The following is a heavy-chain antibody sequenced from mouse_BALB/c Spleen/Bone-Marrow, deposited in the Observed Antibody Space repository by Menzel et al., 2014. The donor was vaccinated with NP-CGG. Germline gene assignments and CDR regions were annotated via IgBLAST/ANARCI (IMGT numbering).Heavy chain of an antibody. CDR1: GYTFTSYW. J-gene: IGHJ3*01. CDR3: AGGDYETCFAS. Sequence: QVTLKVCGAELARPGASVKLSCKASGYTFTSYWMQWVKQRPGQGLEWIGAIYPGDGDTRYTQKFKGKATLTADKSSSTASLQLSSWASEDSAVYYCAGGDYETCFASGGQGTLVTVSA. D-gene: IGHD2-4*01. V-gene: IGHV1-87*01. CDR2: IYPGDGDT.